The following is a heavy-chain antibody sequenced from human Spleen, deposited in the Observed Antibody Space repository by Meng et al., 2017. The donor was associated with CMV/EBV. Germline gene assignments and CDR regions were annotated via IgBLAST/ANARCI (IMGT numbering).Heavy chain of an antibody. D-gene: IGHD2-15*01. J-gene: IGHJ2*01. CDR2: INWNGGST. V-gene: IGHV3-20*01. CDR1: GFTFDDYG. CDR3: AGVHKGGHWYFDL. Sequence: ASGFTFDDYGMSWVRQAPGKGLEWVSGINWNGGSTGYADSVKGRFTISRDNAKNSLYLQMNSLRAEDTAVYHCAGVHKGGHWYFDLWGRGTLVTVSS.